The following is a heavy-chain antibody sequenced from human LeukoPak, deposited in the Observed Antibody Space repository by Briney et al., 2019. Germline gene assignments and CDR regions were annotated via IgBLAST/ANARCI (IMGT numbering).Heavy chain of an antibody. V-gene: IGHV4-34*01. D-gene: IGHD3-16*01. CDR3: VRLSSGGYPDV. CDR2: INHSGST. Sequence: SETLSLTCAVCGGSFSGYYWSWIRQPPGKGLEWIGEINHSGSTNYNPSLKSRVTISVDTSKNQFSLKLSSVTAADTAVYYCVRLSSGGYPDVWGKGTTVTISS. CDR1: GGSFSGYY. J-gene: IGHJ6*04.